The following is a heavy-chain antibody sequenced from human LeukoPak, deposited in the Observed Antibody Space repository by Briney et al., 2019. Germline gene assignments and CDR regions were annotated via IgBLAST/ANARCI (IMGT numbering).Heavy chain of an antibody. J-gene: IGHJ5*02. Sequence: GGSLRLSCAASGFTFSSYGMHWVRQAPGKGLEWVAVISYDGSNKYYADSVKGRFTISRDNSKNTLYLQMNSLRAEDTAVYYCARDSAAAGRGGGVDPWGQGTLVTVSS. V-gene: IGHV3-30*03. CDR3: ARDSAAAGRGGGVDP. CDR2: ISYDGSNK. CDR1: GFTFSSYG. D-gene: IGHD6-13*01.